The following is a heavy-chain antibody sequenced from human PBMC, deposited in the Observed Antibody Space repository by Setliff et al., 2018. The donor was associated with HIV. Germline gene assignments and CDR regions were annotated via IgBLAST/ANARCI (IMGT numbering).Heavy chain of an antibody. Sequence: PSETLSLTCSVSGGPLSGYHWSWIRQPPGKGLEWIGYFYKSGSTNSGPSFKSRVSMSGDTSKNQLSLKVTSVTAADTAVYYRARLSDTAMASFDSWGQGTLVTVSS. D-gene: IGHD5-18*01. V-gene: IGHV4-59*08. CDR3: ARLSDTAMASFDS. CDR2: FYKSGST. J-gene: IGHJ4*02. CDR1: GGPLSGYH.